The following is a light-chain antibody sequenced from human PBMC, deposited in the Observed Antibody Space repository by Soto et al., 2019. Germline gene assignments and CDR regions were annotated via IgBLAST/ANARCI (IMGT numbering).Light chain of an antibody. CDR3: QQTSSFPLT. CDR1: QDIASW. V-gene: IGKV1-12*01. Sequence: DIQMTQSPSSVSVSVGDRVTITCRASQDIASWLAWYQQEPGRAPKLLIYATSRLQIGVPARFSGSGSGTDFTLTISSLQPEDFATYYCQQTSSFPLTFGGGTNVEIK. J-gene: IGKJ4*01. CDR2: ATS.